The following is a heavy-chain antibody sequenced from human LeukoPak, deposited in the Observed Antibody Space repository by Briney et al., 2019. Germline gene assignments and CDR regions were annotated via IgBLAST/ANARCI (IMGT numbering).Heavy chain of an antibody. D-gene: IGHD6-13*01. CDR3: ARVLSSSWYGGGYLDL. V-gene: IGHV1-8*01. Sequence: ASVKVSCKASGFTFGRYEVNWVRQATGQGLEWLGWMDPNSDTSGYAQKFQGRVTMTRNTSINTAYMELSSLRSDDTAVYYCARVLSSSWYGGGYLDLWAVAPRSLSPQ. J-gene: IGHJ2*01. CDR2: MDPNSDTS. CDR1: GFTFGRYE.